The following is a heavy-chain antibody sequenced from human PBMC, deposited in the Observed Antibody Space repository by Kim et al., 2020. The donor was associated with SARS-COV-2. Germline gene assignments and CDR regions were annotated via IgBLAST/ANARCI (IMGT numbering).Heavy chain of an antibody. J-gene: IGHJ5*02. V-gene: IGHV4-34*01. CDR2: GST. D-gene: IGHD3-16*01. CDR3: ARVGFWFDP. Sequence: GSTNYNPSLKSRVTISVDTSKNQFSLKLSSVTAADTAVYYCARVGFWFDPWGQGTLVTVSS.